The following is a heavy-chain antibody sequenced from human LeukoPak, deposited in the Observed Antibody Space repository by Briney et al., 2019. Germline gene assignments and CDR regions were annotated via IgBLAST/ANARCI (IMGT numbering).Heavy chain of an antibody. CDR1: GGSLSSYY. V-gene: IGHV4-59*01. D-gene: IGHD4-17*01. J-gene: IGHJ2*01. Sequence: SETLSLTCTVSGGSLSSYYWSWIRQPPGKGLEWIGYIYYSGSTNYNPSLKSRVTISVDTSKNQFSLKLSSVTAADTAVYYCARWAYGDYWYFDLWGRGTLVTVSS. CDR2: IYYSGST. CDR3: ARWAYGDYWYFDL.